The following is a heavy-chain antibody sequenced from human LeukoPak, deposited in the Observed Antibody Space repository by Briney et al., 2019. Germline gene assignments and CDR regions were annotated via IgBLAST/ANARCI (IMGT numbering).Heavy chain of an antibody. V-gene: IGHV3-23*01. CDR3: AKARLGIDFDY. CDR1: GFTFTGYA. J-gene: IGHJ4*02. Sequence: GGSLRLSCAASGFTFTGYATSWVRQAPGKGLEWVSGISGSGGSTYYADSVKGRFTISRDNSKNTLYLQMNSLRAEDTAVYYCAKARLGIDFDYWGRGTMVTVPS. D-gene: IGHD7-27*01. CDR2: ISGSGGST.